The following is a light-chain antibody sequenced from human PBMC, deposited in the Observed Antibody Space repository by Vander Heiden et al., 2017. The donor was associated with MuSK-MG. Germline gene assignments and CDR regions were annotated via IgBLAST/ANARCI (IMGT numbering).Light chain of an antibody. CDR2: KDS. CDR3: QAWDSSLGV. J-gene: IGLJ2*01. CDR1: KWGDKY. Sequence: SYELTQPPSVSVSPGQTARNPCTGDKWGDKYACSHQQKPAQSPVLVIYKDSKRPSGTPDRFSGSTSGNTATLTISGTQAMDEDDYYCQAWDSSLGVFGGGTKLTVL. V-gene: IGLV3-1*01.